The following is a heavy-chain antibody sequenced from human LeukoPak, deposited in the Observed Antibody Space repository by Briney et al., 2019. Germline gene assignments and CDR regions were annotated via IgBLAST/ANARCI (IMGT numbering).Heavy chain of an antibody. D-gene: IGHD6-13*01. CDR2: IYSGGST. CDR1: VFTVSSNY. J-gene: IGHJ1*01. CDR3: ARGVAAAYFQH. V-gene: IGHV3-66*01. Sequence: PGGSLRLSCAASVFTVSSNYMSWVPQAPGKGLEWVSVIYSGGSTYYADSVKGRFTISRDNSKNMPYLEMKNLKADATAVYYCARGVAAAYFQHWGQGTLVTVSS.